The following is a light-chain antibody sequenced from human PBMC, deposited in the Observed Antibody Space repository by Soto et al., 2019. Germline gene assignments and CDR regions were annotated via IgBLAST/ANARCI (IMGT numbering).Light chain of an antibody. CDR2: DVS. J-gene: IGLJ1*01. Sequence: QSALTQPASVSGSPGQSITISYTGTSSDVGGYNYVSWFQQHPGKAPKLMIYDVSNRPSGVSNRFSGSKSGNTASLTISRLQAEDEADYYCSSYTSSTTEVFGTGTKLTVL. CDR1: SSDVGGYNY. CDR3: SSYTSSTTEV. V-gene: IGLV2-14*03.